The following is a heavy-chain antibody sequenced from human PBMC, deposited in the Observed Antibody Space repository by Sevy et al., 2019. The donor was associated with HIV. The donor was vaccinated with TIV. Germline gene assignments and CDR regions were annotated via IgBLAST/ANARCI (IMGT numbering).Heavy chain of an antibody. V-gene: IGHV3-15*07. Sequence: GGSLRLSCTASGFDFPNAWMNWIRQVPGKGLEWVDHIKSISDGGEHDNAAPVKGRFTISSQDSKNTLYLQRNSLNAEDTAVFYCTTDDVIFYWGRGTLVTVSS. CDR1: GFDFPNAW. CDR3: TTDDVIFY. J-gene: IGHJ4*02. CDR2: IKSISDGGEH.